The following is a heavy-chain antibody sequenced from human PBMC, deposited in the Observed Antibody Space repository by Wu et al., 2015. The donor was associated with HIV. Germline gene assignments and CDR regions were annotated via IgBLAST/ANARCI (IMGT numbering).Heavy chain of an antibody. CDR3: ARDLARETMIRDRPRYGLDV. CDR2: FIPMFGTA. D-gene: IGHD3-10*02. Sequence: QVQLMQSGAEVKKPGSSVKVSCKASGATFISYTITWVRQAPGQGLEWMGGFIPMFGTANYAQKFQGRLTITTDESTATGYMELSSLRSEDTAVYFCARDLARETMIRDRPRYGLDVWGRGDHRSPSP. V-gene: IGHV1-69*05. CDR1: GATFISYT. J-gene: IGHJ6*02.